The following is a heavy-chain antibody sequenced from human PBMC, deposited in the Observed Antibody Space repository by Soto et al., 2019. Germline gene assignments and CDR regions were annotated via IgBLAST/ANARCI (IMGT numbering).Heavy chain of an antibody. D-gene: IGHD2-15*01. CDR2: MDDSGST. Sequence: QVQLQESGPGLVKPSQTLSLTCTVSGGSISSGDYYWSWIRQPPGKGLEWIGYMDDSGSTYYNPTLKSRVIISVDTSKNQFSMKLSSVTAAETAVYYCARADDSNLRLDYWGQGTLVTVSS. CDR1: GGSISSGDYY. V-gene: IGHV4-30-4*01. CDR3: ARADDSNLRLDY. J-gene: IGHJ4*02.